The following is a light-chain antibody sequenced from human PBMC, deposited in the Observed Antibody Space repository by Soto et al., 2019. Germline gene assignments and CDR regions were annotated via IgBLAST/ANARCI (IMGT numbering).Light chain of an antibody. CDR3: QQSYRTPLT. J-gene: IGKJ4*01. V-gene: IGKV1-39*01. CDR1: QSITNH. Sequence: IQMTQSPSSLSASVGDRVTISCRASQSITNHLNWYQQKLGKAPKLLIYGASNLQSGVPSRFTGGGSGTHFTLTISNLQPEDFATYYCQQSYRTPLTFGGGTKVEIK. CDR2: GAS.